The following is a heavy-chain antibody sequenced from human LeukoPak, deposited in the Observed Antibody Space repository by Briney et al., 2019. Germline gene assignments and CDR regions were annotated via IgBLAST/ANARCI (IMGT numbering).Heavy chain of an antibody. CDR3: ARAVRLVDIVATIGYYFDY. D-gene: IGHD5-12*01. J-gene: IGHJ4*02. CDR2: MNPNSGNT. CDR1: GYTFTSYD. Sequence: ASVKVSCKSSGYTFTSYDINGVRQATGQGLEWMGWMNPNSGNTGYAQKFQGRVTMTRNTSISTAYMELSSLRSEDTAVYYCARAVRLVDIVATIGYYFDYWGQGTLVTVSS. V-gene: IGHV1-8*01.